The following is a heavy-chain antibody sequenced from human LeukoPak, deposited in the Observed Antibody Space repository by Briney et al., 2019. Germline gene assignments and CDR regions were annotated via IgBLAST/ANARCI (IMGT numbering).Heavy chain of an antibody. Sequence: SLKVSCKASGVTFSSYAISWVRQAPGQGLEWIGGIIPIFGTANYAQKFQGRVTITADKSTSTAYMELSSLRSEDTAVYYCARTPHPTIRYFDWLLLGLFDYWGQGTLVTVSS. CDR3: ARTPHPTIRYFDWLLLGLFDY. J-gene: IGHJ4*02. V-gene: IGHV1-69*06. CDR1: GVTFSSYA. CDR2: IIPIFGTA. D-gene: IGHD3-9*01.